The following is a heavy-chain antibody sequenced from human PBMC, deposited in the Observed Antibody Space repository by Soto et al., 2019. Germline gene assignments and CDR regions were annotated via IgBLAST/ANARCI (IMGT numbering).Heavy chain of an antibody. Sequence: SETHPLTSGVSGGYIVSGYWWGWVRQPPGKDLEWLGDMSHGGSINYNPSLKSRVTILLDKSKNQFSLSLSFMTAADTATYYCARIRDSYGSIDYWGQGTLVTVSS. V-gene: IGHV4-4*02. D-gene: IGHD5-18*01. CDR1: GGYIVSGYW. CDR3: ARIRDSYGSIDY. J-gene: IGHJ4*02. CDR2: MSHGGSI.